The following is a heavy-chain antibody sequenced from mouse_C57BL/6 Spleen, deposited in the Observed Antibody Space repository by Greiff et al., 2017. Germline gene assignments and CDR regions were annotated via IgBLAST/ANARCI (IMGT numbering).Heavy chain of an antibody. Sequence: QVQLQQPGAELVRPGSSVKLSCKASGYTFTSYWMDWVKQRPGQGLEWIGNIYPSDSETHYNQKFKDKATLTVDKSSSTAYMQLSSLTSEDSAVYYCAREVDSNSVAYWGQGTMVTVSA. CDR1: GYTFTSYW. V-gene: IGHV1-61*01. CDR3: AREVDSNSVAY. CDR2: IYPSDSET. D-gene: IGHD2-5*01. J-gene: IGHJ3*01.